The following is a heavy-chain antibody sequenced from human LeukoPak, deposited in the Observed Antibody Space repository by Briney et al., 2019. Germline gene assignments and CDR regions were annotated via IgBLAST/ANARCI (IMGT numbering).Heavy chain of an antibody. Sequence: GGSLRLSCAASGFTFSSYWMSWVRQAPGKGLEWVANIKQDGSGKYYVDSVKGRFTISRDNAKNSLYPQMNSLRAEDTAVYYCARMSGYCSRTSRYTPPFDYWGQGTLVTVSS. V-gene: IGHV3-7*01. D-gene: IGHD2-2*02. CDR1: GFTFSSYW. CDR3: ARMSGYCSRTSRYTPPFDY. J-gene: IGHJ4*02. CDR2: IKQDGSGK.